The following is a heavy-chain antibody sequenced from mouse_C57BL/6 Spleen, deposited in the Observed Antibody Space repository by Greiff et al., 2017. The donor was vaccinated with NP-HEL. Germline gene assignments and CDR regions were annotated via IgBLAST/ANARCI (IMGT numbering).Heavy chain of an antibody. CDR2: ISSGGSYT. J-gene: IGHJ1*03. V-gene: IGHV5-6*02. CDR1: GFTFSSYG. Sequence: DVMLVESGGDLVKPGGSLKLSCAASGFTFSSYGMSWVRQTPDKRLEWVATISSGGSYTYYPDSVKGRFTISRDNAKNTLYLQMSSLKSEDTAMYYCARHNYYGSSHWYFDVWGTGTTVTVSS. D-gene: IGHD1-1*01. CDR3: ARHNYYGSSHWYFDV.